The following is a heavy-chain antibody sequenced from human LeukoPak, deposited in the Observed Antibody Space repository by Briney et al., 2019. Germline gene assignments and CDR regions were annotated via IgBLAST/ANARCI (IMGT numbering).Heavy chain of an antibody. CDR3: ARDSITMVQGSFDAFDI. D-gene: IGHD3-10*01. Sequence: ASVKVSCKASGYTFTSYDINWVRQATGQGLEWMGWMNPNSGNTGYAQKFQGRVTMTRNTSISTAYMELSSLRSEDTAVYYCARDSITMVQGSFDAFDIWGQGTMVTVSS. V-gene: IGHV1-8*01. J-gene: IGHJ3*02. CDR1: GYTFTSYD. CDR2: MNPNSGNT.